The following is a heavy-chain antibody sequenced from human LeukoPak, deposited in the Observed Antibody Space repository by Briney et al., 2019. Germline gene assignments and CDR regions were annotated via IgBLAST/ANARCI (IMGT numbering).Heavy chain of an antibody. J-gene: IGHJ1*01. V-gene: IGHV3-33*01. Sequence: PGRSLRLSCAASGFTLSNYGMHWVRQAPGKGLEWVAAIWQDGSRKYYAESVKGRFTISRDNARNTVYVQMDSLRAEDTAVYYCARDEGDSSGYYPGLWGQGTLVTVSS. CDR1: GFTLSNYG. D-gene: IGHD3-22*01. CDR3: ARDEGDSSGYYPGL. CDR2: IWQDGSRK.